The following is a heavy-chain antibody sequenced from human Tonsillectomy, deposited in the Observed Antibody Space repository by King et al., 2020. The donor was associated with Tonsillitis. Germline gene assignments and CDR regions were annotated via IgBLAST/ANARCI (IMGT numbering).Heavy chain of an antibody. D-gene: IGHD3-22*01. J-gene: IGHJ4*02. CDR1: GYSFTSYW. V-gene: IGHV5-51*01. CDR3: ARRGGEYYDSSGYPDY. Sequence: QLVQSGAEVKKPGESLKISCKASGYSFTSYWIGWVRQKPGKGLEWMGIINPGDSDTRYSPAFQGQVTMSADKSISTAYLQWTSLKASDTAMYYCARRGGEYYDSSGYPDYWGQGTLVTVSS. CDR2: INPGDSDT.